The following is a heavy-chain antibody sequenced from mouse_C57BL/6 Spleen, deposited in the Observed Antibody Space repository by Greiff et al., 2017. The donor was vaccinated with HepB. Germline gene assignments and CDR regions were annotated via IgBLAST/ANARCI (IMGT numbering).Heavy chain of an antibody. CDR2: ISYDGSN. D-gene: IGHD6-5*01. Sequence: VQLKESGPGLVKPSQSLSLTCSVTGYSITSGYYWNWIRQFPGNKLEWMGYISYDGSNNYNPSLKNRISITRDTSKNQFFLKLNSVTTEDTATYYCAREPMARGYFDYWGQGTTLTVSS. CDR1: GYSITSGYY. V-gene: IGHV3-6*01. CDR3: AREPMARGYFDY. J-gene: IGHJ2*01.